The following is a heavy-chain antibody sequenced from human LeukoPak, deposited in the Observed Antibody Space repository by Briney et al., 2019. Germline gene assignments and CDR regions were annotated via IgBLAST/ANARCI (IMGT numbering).Heavy chain of an antibody. J-gene: IGHJ4*02. CDR2: IYEVGST. CDR1: RFTVSNNY. CDR3: ARGYSYYYIRY. Sequence: AGCLTVSRVHSRFTVSNNYINGVDPAPPRGVDGVSVIYEVGSTDYAHPVQRRFTIPRANSKNIPYLQMNSLSAECRPGYYCARGYSYYYIRYWGQGTLVTVSS. V-gene: IGHV3-66*01. D-gene: IGHD5-18*01.